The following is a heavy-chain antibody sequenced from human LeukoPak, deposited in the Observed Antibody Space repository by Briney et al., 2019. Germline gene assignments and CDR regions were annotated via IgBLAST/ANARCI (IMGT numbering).Heavy chain of an antibody. CDR1: GFTFSSYA. Sequence: GGSLRLSCAASGFTFSSYAMSWVRQAPGKGLEWVSAISGSGGSTYYADSVKGRFTSSRDNSKNTLYLQMNSLRAEDTAVYYCAKSTLLLWFGEDWGQGTLVTVSS. V-gene: IGHV3-23*01. CDR2: ISGSGGST. CDR3: AKSTLLLWFGED. D-gene: IGHD3-10*01. J-gene: IGHJ4*02.